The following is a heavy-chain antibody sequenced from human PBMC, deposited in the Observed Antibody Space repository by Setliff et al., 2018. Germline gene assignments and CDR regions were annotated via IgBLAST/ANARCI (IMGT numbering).Heavy chain of an antibody. CDR3: ARDPTKRLVPGWFDP. CDR1: GFTFSTYR. Sequence: PGGSLRLSCAASGFTFSTYRMHWVRQAPGKGLEWVAVIWDDGGNKYHADSVKGRFTISRDNSKNTLYLQMNSLRPEDTAVYYCARDPTKRLVPGWFDPWGQGTLVTVSS. J-gene: IGHJ5*02. CDR2: IWDDGGNK. D-gene: IGHD2-8*02. V-gene: IGHV3-33*08.